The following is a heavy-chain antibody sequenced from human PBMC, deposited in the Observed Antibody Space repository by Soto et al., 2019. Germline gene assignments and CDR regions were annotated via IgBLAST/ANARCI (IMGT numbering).Heavy chain of an antibody. CDR2: IYYSGST. J-gene: IGHJ4*02. CDR1: GGSISSGDYY. CDR3: VSHPTATNPTLDY. Sequence: QVQLQESGPGLVKPSQTLSLTCNVSGGSISSGDYYWSWIRQPPGKGLEWIGYIYYSGSTYYNPSLKRRVYMSVDTPKNQFPLKLSSVTAADTAVYYCVSHPTATNPTLDYWGQGTLVTVSS. V-gene: IGHV4-30-4*01. D-gene: IGHD1-1*01.